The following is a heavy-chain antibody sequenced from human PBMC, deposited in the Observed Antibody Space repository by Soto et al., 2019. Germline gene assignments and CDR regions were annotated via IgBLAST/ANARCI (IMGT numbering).Heavy chain of an antibody. Sequence: QVQLVQSGAEVKKPGSSVKVSCKASGGTFSSYAISWVRQAPGQGLEWMGGIIPIFGTANYAQKFQGRVRITADESTSTAYMELSSLRSEDTAVYYCARLRFIAARSTYYYYYGMDVWGQGTTVTVSS. J-gene: IGHJ6*02. CDR2: IIPIFGTA. CDR1: GGTFSSYA. CDR3: ARLRFIAARSTYYYYYGMDV. V-gene: IGHV1-69*12. D-gene: IGHD6-6*01.